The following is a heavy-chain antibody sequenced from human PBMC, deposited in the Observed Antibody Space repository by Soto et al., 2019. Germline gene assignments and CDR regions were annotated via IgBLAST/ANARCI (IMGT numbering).Heavy chain of an antibody. V-gene: IGHV3-30*03. Sequence: GGSLRLSCAASGFTFSSYGMHWVRQAPGKGLEWVAIISYNASNKSYADSVRGRFTISRDNSKSTLYLQMNSLRAEDTAVYYCARDPGIRLWFGELLSYGMDVWGQGTTVTVSS. J-gene: IGHJ6*02. CDR3: ARDPGIRLWFGELLSYGMDV. CDR2: ISYNASNK. D-gene: IGHD3-10*01. CDR1: GFTFSSYG.